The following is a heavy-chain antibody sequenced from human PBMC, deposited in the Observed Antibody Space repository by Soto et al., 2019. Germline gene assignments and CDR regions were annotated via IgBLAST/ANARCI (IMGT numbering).Heavy chain of an antibody. J-gene: IGHJ6*02. CDR3: ARVLSSGWRPSYGMDV. Sequence: LSQTLSLTCAISGVGVPINSAAWNWIRQSPSRGLEWLGRTYYRSKWYNDYAVSVKSRITINPDTSKNQFSLQLNSVTPEDTAVYYCARVLSSGWRPSYGMDVWGQGTKVTVSS. D-gene: IGHD6-19*01. CDR1: GVGVPINSAA. V-gene: IGHV6-1*01. CDR2: TYYRSKWYN.